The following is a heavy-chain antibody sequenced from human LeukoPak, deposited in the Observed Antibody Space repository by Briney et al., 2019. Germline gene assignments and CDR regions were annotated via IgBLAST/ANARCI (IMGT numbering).Heavy chain of an antibody. V-gene: IGHV3-74*01. D-gene: IGHD6-13*01. Sequence: PGGSLRLSCAASGFAFNNYWMFWVRQAPGKGLVWISQTNIDGASTTYGDPAKGRFTASRDNAKSILYLQLNSLGVEDTAVYYCARGTSITAGIGYWGQGTLVTVSS. CDR3: ARGTSITAGIGY. J-gene: IGHJ4*02. CDR1: GFAFNNYW. CDR2: TNIDGAST.